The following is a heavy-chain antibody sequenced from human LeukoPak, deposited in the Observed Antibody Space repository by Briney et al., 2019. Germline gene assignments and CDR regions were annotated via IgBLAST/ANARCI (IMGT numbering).Heavy chain of an antibody. J-gene: IGHJ6*03. CDR2: FDPEDGET. CDR1: GYTLTELS. CDR3: ATANPAIVVVPAASGGYYMDV. V-gene: IGHV1-24*01. Sequence: ASVKVSCKVSGYTLTELSMHWVRQAPGKGLEWMGGFDPEDGETIYAQKFQGRVTMTEDTSTDTAYMELSSLRPEDTAVYYCATANPAIVVVPAASGGYYMDVWGKGTTVTVSS. D-gene: IGHD2-2*01.